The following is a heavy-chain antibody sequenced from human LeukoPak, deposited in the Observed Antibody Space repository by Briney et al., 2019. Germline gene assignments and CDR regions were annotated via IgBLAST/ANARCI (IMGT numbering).Heavy chain of an antibody. V-gene: IGHV4-39*07. Sequence: PSETLSLTCTVPGGSISSSSYYWGWTRQPPGKGLEWIGSIYYSGSTYYNPSLKSRVTISVDTSKNQFSLKLSSVTAADTAVYYCARSVVVVPTSAFDSWGQGTLVIVSS. J-gene: IGHJ4*02. D-gene: IGHD2-2*01. CDR2: IYYSGST. CDR1: GGSISSSSYY. CDR3: ARSVVVVPTSAFDS.